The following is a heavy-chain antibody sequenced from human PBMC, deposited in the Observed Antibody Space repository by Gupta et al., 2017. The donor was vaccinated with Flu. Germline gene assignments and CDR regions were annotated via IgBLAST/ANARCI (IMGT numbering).Heavy chain of an antibody. CDR2: INPSGST. V-gene: IGHV1-46*03. CDR3: ASVSVAGPAVMYYYSGMDV. CDR1: GYTFTSYY. D-gene: IGHD6-19*01. Sequence: QVQLVQSGSEVKKPGASVKVSCKASGYTFTSYYIHWVRQAPGQGLEWMGIINPSGSTNYAQKFQGRVTMTRDTSTSTVYMELSSLRSEDTAVYYCASVSVAGPAVMYYYSGMDVWGQGTTVTVSS. J-gene: IGHJ6*02.